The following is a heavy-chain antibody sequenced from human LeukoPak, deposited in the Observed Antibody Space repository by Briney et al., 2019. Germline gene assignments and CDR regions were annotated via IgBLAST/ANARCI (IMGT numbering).Heavy chain of an antibody. V-gene: IGHV3-30*18. CDR1: VFTFSSYG. D-gene: IGHD6-19*01. CDR3: AKDLGTSVWYLDY. Sequence: GGSLRLSCAASVFTFSSYGMHWVRQAPGKGLEWVAVISNDRSNEYYADSVKGRFTISRDNSKNTLNLQMNSLRAEDTAVYYCAKDLGTSVWYLDYWGQGTLVTVPS. J-gene: IGHJ4*02. CDR2: ISNDRSNE.